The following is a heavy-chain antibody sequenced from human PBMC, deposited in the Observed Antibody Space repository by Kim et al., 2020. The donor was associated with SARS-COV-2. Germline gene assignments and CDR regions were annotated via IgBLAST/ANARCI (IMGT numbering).Heavy chain of an antibody. D-gene: IGHD1-20*01. J-gene: IGHJ2*01. CDR3: ARVRYNWNYWDFDL. Sequence: NPSLKSRVTISVDRYKTQFSLKLSSVTAADTAVYYCARVRYNWNYWDFDLWGRGTLVTVSS. V-gene: IGHV4-30-2*01.